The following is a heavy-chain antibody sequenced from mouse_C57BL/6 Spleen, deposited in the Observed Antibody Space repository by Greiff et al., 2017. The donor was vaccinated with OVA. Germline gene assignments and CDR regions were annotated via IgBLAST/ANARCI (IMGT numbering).Heavy chain of an antibody. CDR2: IYPSDSET. Sequence: VQLQQPGAELVRPGSSVKLSCKASGYTFTSYWMHWVKQRPIQGLEWIGNIYPSDSETHYNQKFKDKATLTVDKSSSTAYMQLSSLTSEDSAVYYCARSDYGNSYYALDYWGQGTSVTVSS. V-gene: IGHV1-52*01. J-gene: IGHJ4*01. CDR3: ARSDYGNSYYALDY. CDR1: GYTFTSYW. D-gene: IGHD2-1*01.